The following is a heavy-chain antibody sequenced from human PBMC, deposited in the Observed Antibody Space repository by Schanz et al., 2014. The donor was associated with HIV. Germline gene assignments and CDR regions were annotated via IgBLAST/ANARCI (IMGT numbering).Heavy chain of an antibody. V-gene: IGHV1-2*02. CDR2: INPNSGGT. J-gene: IGHJ3*02. D-gene: IGHD6-13*01. Sequence: QVHLVQSGAEVRKPGASVKVSCKASGYTFSAYYIHWVRQAPGQGLEWMGWINPNSGGTNPAQNFQGRVTLSMDTSISPAYMELSRLRSDDTADYFCARDLADSSTWYDGFDIWGPGTMVTVSS. CDR3: ARDLADSSTWYDGFDI. CDR1: GYTFSAYY.